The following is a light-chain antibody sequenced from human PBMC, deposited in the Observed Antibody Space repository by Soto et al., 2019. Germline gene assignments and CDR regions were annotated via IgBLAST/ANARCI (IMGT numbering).Light chain of an antibody. Sequence: QSVLTQPPSASGTPGQRVTISCSGSSSNIGSNYVYWYQQLPGTAPKLLIYRNNQRPSGVPDRFSGSKSGTSASLAISGLRSEDAADYYCAAWDASLSGPVFGGGTKLTVL. J-gene: IGLJ2*01. CDR1: SSNIGSNY. CDR3: AAWDASLSGPV. V-gene: IGLV1-47*01. CDR2: RNN.